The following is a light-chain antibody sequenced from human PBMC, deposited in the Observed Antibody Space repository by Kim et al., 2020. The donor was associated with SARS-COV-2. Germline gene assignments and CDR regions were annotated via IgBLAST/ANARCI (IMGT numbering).Light chain of an antibody. Sequence: EIVMTQSPATLSVSPGERATLSCRASQSVSSSLAWYQQTPGQAPRLLIYGASTRATGIPARFSGSGSGTEFTLTISSLQSEDFAVYYWQQYNNWPYTFGQGTKLEI. J-gene: IGKJ2*01. CDR2: GAS. CDR3: QQYNNWPYT. CDR1: QSVSSS. V-gene: IGKV3-15*01.